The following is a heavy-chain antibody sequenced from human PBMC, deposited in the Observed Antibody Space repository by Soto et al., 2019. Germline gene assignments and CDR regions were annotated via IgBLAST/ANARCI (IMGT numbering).Heavy chain of an antibody. CDR3: ARVGDSSGYDAFDI. V-gene: IGHV4-59*01. J-gene: IGHJ3*02. CDR1: GGSISSYY. Sequence: SETLSLTCTVSGGSISSYYWSWIRQPPGKGLEWIGYIYYSGSTNYNPSLKSRVTISVDTSKNQFSLKLSSVTAADTAVYYCARVGDSSGYDAFDIWGQGTMVTVSS. D-gene: IGHD3-22*01. CDR2: IYYSGST.